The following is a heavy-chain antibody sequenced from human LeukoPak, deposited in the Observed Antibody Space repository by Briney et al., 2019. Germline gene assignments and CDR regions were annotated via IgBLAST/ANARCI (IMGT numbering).Heavy chain of an antibody. D-gene: IGHD5-24*01. Sequence: ASVKVSCKAPADTFTGYYINWVRQAPGQGLQWMGRINPNSGGTNYAQKFQGRVTMTRDTSISTAYMELSRLRSDDTAVYYCARVGGSGIATIGSYWGQGTLVTVSS. V-gene: IGHV1-2*06. CDR2: INPNSGGT. CDR1: ADTFTGYY. CDR3: ARVGGSGIATIGSY. J-gene: IGHJ4*02.